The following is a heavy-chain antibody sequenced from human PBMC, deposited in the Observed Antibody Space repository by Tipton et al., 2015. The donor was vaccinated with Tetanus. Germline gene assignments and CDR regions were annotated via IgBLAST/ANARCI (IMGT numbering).Heavy chain of an antibody. D-gene: IGHD5-18*01. CDR1: GYTFINYD. V-gene: IGHV1-8*01. J-gene: IGHJ5*02. CDR3: ARAESAMFTGRLDP. Sequence: QSGPEVKKPGASVKVSCKASGYTFINYDINWLRQATGQGPEWMGWMNPKSGNTGYAPRFQGRVSMTWNTSISTAYMELSSLTSADTAVYFCARAESAMFTGRLDPWGQGSLVTVSS. CDR2: MNPKSGNT.